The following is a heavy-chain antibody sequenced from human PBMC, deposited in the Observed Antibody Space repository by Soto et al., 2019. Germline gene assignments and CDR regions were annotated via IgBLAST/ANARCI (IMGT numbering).Heavy chain of an antibody. CDR1: GFTFSSYG. J-gene: IGHJ4*02. D-gene: IGHD6-13*01. CDR2: IWYDGSNK. Sequence: QVQLVESGGGVVQPGRSLRLSCAASGFTFSSYGMHWVRQAPGKGLEWVAVIWYDGSNKYYADSVKGRFTISRDNSKNTLSLQMNSLRAEDTAVYYCARGKYSSSWYYGYWGQGTLVTVSS. CDR3: ARGKYSSSWYYGY. V-gene: IGHV3-33*01.